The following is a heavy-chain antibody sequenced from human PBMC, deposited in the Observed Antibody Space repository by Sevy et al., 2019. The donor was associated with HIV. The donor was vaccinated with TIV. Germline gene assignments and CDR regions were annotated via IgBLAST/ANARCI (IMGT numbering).Heavy chain of an antibody. V-gene: IGHV1-24*01. CDR2: FDPEDGET. J-gene: IGHJ4*02. Sequence: ASVKVSCKVSGSTLSRLSMHWVRQVPGKGLEWMARFDPEDGETIYARKFQGRVTMTEDTSTDTAYMDLSSLRSEDTAVYYCATTKDYYESYGSPFDYWGQGTLVTVSS. CDR3: ATTKDYYESYGSPFDY. D-gene: IGHD3-22*01. CDR1: GSTLSRLS.